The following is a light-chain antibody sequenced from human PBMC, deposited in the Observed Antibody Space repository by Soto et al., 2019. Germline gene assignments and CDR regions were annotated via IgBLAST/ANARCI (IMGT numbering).Light chain of an antibody. CDR3: QRSYRSIS. V-gene: IGKV1-39*01. J-gene: IGKJ5*01. CDR1: QSISAY. CDR2: AAT. Sequence: DIQMTQSPSSLFASVGDRVTITCRASQSISAYLNWYQQRPGKAPSLLIYAATRLHSGVPSRFSGSGSGTDYTLTSSSLQPEDFATYYCQRSYRSISFGKETRLEMK.